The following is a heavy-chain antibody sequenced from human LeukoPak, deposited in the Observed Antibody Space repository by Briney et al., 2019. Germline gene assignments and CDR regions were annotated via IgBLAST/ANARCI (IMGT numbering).Heavy chain of an antibody. V-gene: IGHV1-2*06. CDR3: ARTSDYYDSSGYSMNDAFDI. D-gene: IGHD3-22*01. CDR2: LNPNSGGT. J-gene: IGHJ3*02. CDR1: GYTFTGYY. Sequence: ASVKVSCKASGYTFTGYYMHWVRQAPGQGLEWMGRLNPNSGGTNYAQKFQGRVTMTRDTSISTAYMELSRLRSDDTAVYYCARTSDYYDSSGYSMNDAFDIWGQGTMVTVSS.